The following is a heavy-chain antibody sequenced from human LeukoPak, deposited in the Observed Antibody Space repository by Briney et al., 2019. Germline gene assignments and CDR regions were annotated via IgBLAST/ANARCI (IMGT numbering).Heavy chain of an antibody. V-gene: IGHV1-58*01. D-gene: IGHD6-13*01. J-gene: IGHJ6*04. CDR2: IVVGSGNT. CDR1: GFTFTSSA. CDR3: ARAAAAGAGRMDV. Sequence: SVKVSCKASGFTFTSSAVQWVRQARGQRLEWIGWIVVGSGNTNYAQKFQERVTITRDMSTSTAYMELSSLRSEDTAVYYCARAAAAGAGRMDVWGKGTTVTVSS.